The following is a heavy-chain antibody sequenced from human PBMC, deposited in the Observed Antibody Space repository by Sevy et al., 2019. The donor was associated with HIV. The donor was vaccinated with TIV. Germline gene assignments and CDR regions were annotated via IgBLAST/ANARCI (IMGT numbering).Heavy chain of an antibody. Sequence: GGSLRLSCAASGFTFSSYGMHWVRQAPGKGLEWVAVISYDGSNKYYADSVKGRFTISRDNSKNTLYLQMNSLRAEDTAVYYCAKDRERKRFRYYDSSGYSNYYYYGMDVWGQGTTVTVSS. CDR1: GFTFSSYG. CDR2: ISYDGSNK. J-gene: IGHJ6*02. D-gene: IGHD3-22*01. CDR3: AKDRERKRFRYYDSSGYSNYYYYGMDV. V-gene: IGHV3-30*18.